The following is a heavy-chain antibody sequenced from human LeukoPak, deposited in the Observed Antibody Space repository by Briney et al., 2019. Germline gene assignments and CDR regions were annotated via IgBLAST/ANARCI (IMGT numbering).Heavy chain of an antibody. CDR2: ISAYNGNT. D-gene: IGHD3-3*01. Sequence: GASVKVSRKASGYTFTSYGISWVRQAPGQGLEWMGWISAYNGNTNYAQKLQGRVTMTTDTSTSTAYMELRSLRSDDTAVYYCARDDVGDSYYDFWSGPPLDYWGQGTLVTVSS. CDR3: ARDDVGDSYYDFWSGPPLDY. J-gene: IGHJ4*02. V-gene: IGHV1-18*01. CDR1: GYTFTSYG.